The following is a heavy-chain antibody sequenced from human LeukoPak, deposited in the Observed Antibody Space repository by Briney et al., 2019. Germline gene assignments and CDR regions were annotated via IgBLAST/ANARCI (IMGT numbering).Heavy chain of an antibody. D-gene: IGHD6-19*01. CDR1: GDSVSSNSVT. CDR2: TYYRSTWYN. Sequence: SQTLSLTCAISGDSVSSNSVTWNWIRQSPSRGLEWLGRTYYRSTWYNDYAVSVRGRITVNPDTSKNQFSLHLNSVTPEDTAVYYCARDLVAVAGSDWFDPWGQGTLVTVSS. J-gene: IGHJ5*02. CDR3: ARDLVAVAGSDWFDP. V-gene: IGHV6-1*01.